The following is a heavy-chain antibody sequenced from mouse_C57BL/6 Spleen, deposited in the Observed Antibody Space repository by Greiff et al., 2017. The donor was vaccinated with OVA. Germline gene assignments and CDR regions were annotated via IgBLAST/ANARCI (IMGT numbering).Heavy chain of an antibody. J-gene: IGHJ2*01. CDR2: ISYDGSN. CDR3: ARDLDFDY. Sequence: DVQLVESGPGLVKPSQSLSLTCSVTGYSITSGYYWNWIRQFPGNKLEWMGYISYDGSNNYNPSLKNRISITRDTSKNQFFLKLNSVTTEDTATYYCARDLDFDYWGQGTTLTVSS. CDR1: GYSITSGYY. V-gene: IGHV3-6*01.